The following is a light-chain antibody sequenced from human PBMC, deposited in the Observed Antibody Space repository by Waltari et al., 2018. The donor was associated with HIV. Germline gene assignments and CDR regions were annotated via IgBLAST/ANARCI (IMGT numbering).Light chain of an antibody. V-gene: IGLV2-14*03. CDR3: SSYTSSSTLN. CDR2: DVS. CDR1: SSYVGGSNF. Sequence: QSALTQPASVSGSPGQSITISCTGTSSYVGGSNFVSWYQQHPGKAPKLMIYDVSNRPSGVSNRFSGSKSGNTASLTISGLQAEDEADYYCSSYTSSSTLNFGGGTKLTVL. J-gene: IGLJ2*01.